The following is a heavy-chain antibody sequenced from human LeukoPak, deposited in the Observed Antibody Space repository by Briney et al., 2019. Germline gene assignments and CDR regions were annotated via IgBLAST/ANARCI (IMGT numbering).Heavy chain of an antibody. V-gene: IGHV3-11*01. CDR1: GFTFSDYY. J-gene: IGHJ4*02. CDR2: ISSSGSTI. CDR3: ARIDCSSTSCYGLLIDY. D-gene: IGHD2-2*01. Sequence: PGGSLRLSCAASGFTFSDYYMSWIRQAPGKGLEWVSYISSSGSTIYYADSVKGRFTISGDNAKNSLYLQMNSLRAEDTAVYYCARIDCSSTSCYGLLIDYWGQGTLVTVSS.